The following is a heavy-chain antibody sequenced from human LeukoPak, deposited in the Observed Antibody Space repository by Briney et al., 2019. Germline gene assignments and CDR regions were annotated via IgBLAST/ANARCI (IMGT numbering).Heavy chain of an antibody. Sequence: GGSLRLSCAASGFTFSSNAMSWVRQALGKGLEWVSAISGSGGSTYYADSVKGRFTISRDNSKNTLYLQMSSLRAEDTAVYYCAKRSIRAVAATLGDFDYWGQGTLVTVSS. CDR2: ISGSGGST. D-gene: IGHD6-19*01. V-gene: IGHV3-23*01. CDR3: AKRSIRAVAATLGDFDY. CDR1: GFTFSSNA. J-gene: IGHJ4*02.